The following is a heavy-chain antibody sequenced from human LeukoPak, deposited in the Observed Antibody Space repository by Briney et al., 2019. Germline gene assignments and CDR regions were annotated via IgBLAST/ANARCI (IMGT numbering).Heavy chain of an antibody. D-gene: IGHD5-18*01. Sequence: ASVKVSCKASGYTFTSYDINWVRQATGQGLEWMGWMNPNSGNAGYAQKLQGRVTMTTDTSTSTAYMELRSLRSDDTAVYYCARTLGYSYGYRFPFDYWGQGTLVTVSS. V-gene: IGHV1-8*01. CDR3: ARTLGYSYGYRFPFDY. CDR1: GYTFTSYD. CDR2: MNPNSGNA. J-gene: IGHJ4*02.